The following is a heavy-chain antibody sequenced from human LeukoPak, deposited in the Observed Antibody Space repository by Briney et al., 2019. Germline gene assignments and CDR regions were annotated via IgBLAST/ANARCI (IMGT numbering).Heavy chain of an antibody. D-gene: IGHD3-3*01. Sequence: GGSLRLSCAASGRTFSGYAMSWVRQARGKGREGVAAISGIVSLTYYADSVKPRFTISTDNSKNTLYLQMNSLRAEDTAVYYCAKVGTYYFWSGNYMDVWGKGTTVTVSS. CDR3: AKVGTYYFWSGNYMDV. V-gene: IGHV3-23*01. CDR2: ISGIVSLT. J-gene: IGHJ6*03. CDR1: GRTFSGYA.